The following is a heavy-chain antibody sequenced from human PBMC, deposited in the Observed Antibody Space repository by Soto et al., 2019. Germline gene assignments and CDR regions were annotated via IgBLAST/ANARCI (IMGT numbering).Heavy chain of an antibody. CDR2: IYPGDSDT. D-gene: IGHD5-12*01. CDR1: GYSFTSYW. CDR3: AIRLSSGYDLMNFYYGMDV. Sequence: PGESLKISCKGSGYSFTSYWIGWVRQMPGKGLEWMGIIYPGDSDTKYSPSFRGQVTISADKSISTAYLQWSSLNASDTAMYYCAIRLSSGYDLMNFYYGMDVWGQGTTVTVSS. V-gene: IGHV5-51*01. J-gene: IGHJ6*02.